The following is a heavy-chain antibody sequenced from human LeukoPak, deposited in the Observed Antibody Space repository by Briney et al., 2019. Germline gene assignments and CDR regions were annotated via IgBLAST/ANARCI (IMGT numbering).Heavy chain of an antibody. CDR2: ISAYNGNT. D-gene: IGHD2-2*01. V-gene: IGHV1-18*01. CDR3: ARERYCSSTSCYAGWENWLDP. CDR1: GYTFTSYG. J-gene: IGHJ5*02. Sequence: ASVKVSCKASGYTFTSYGISWVRQAPGQGLEWMGWISAYNGNTNYAQKLQGRVTMTTDTSTSTAYMELRSLRPDDTAVYYCARERYCSSTSCYAGWENWLDPWGQGTLVTVSS.